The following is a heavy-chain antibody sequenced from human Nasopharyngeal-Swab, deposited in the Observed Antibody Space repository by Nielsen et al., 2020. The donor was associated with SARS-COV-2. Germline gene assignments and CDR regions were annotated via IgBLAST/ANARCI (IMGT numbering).Heavy chain of an antibody. J-gene: IGHJ6*02. CDR2: ISGDSDTT. CDR3: AKDRDSGDDSEEYYHYYGMDV. V-gene: IGHV3-23*01. CDR1: GFTFSNFA. D-gene: IGHD5-12*01. Sequence: GSLKISCAASGFTFSNFAMSWVRQAPGKGLEWVSVISGDSDTTYYADSVRGRFTISSDNSKNTLNLQMNNLRAEDTAIYYCAKDRDSGDDSEEYYHYYGMDVWGQGAPVTVSS.